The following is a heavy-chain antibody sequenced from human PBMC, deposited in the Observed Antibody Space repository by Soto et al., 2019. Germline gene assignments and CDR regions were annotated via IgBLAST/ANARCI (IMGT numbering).Heavy chain of an antibody. V-gene: IGHV4-59*12. Sequence: SETLSLTCTVSGGSISSYYWSWIRQPPGKGLEWIGYIYYSGSTNYNPSLKSRVTIPVDTSKNQFSLKLSPVTAAATDVYYCATGIMLANAFDIWGQGTMVTVSS. CDR3: ATGIMLANAFDI. D-gene: IGHD3-16*01. J-gene: IGHJ3*02. CDR1: GGSISSYY. CDR2: IYYSGST.